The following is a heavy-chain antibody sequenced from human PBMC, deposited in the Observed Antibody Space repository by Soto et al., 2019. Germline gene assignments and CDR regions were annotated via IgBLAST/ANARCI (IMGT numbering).Heavy chain of an antibody. V-gene: IGHV4-59*08. D-gene: IGHD3-3*01. J-gene: IGHJ4*02. CDR1: GGSISNYY. CDR3: ARGHYDFWSGYFATIDY. CDR2: IHYSGST. Sequence: QVQLQESGPGLVKPSETLSLICTVSGGSISNYYWSWIRQPPGKGLELIGYIHYSGSTKYNPSLKSRVTISADTSKNQFSLKLSSVTAVDTAVYYCARGHYDFWSGYFATIDYWGQGTLVTVSS.